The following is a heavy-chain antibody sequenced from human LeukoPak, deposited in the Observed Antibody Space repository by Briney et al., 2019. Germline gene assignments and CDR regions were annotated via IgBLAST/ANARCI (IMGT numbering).Heavy chain of an antibody. J-gene: IGHJ4*02. CDR3: ARDSIVVRGVDY. CDR1: GGSISSSSYY. D-gene: IGHD3-10*01. CDR2: IYYSGST. Sequence: SETLSLTCTVSGGSISSSSYYWGWIRQPPGKGLEWIGSIYYSGSTYYNPSLKSRVTISVDTSKNQFSLKLSSVTAADTAVYYCARDSIVVRGVDYWGQGTLVTVSS. V-gene: IGHV4-39*07.